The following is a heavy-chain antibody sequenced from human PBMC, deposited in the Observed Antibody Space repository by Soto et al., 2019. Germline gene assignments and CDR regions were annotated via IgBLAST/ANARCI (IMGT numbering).Heavy chain of an antibody. D-gene: IGHD6-19*01. V-gene: IGHV3-48*01. CDR1: GFTFSSYS. CDR2: ISSSSSTI. J-gene: IGHJ4*02. CDR3: ARVRVGSGWYEDY. Sequence: EVQLVESGGGLVQPGGSLRLSCAASGFTFSSYSMNWVRQAPGKGLEWVSYISSSSSTIYYADSVKGRFTISRDNAKNSLYLQMNSLRAEDTAVYYCARVRVGSGWYEDYWGQGTLVTVSS.